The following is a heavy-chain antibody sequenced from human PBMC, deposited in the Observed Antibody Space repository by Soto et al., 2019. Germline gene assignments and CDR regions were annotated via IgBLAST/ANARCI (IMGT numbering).Heavy chain of an antibody. Sequence: QVQLQESGPGLVKPSETLSLTCTVSGGSITHYYWSWIRQPPGKGLEWIGYIFYSGNTNYNPSLKSRVTISVDTSSDHFSLKMTSVTAADTAVYYCARHPSARGYEFDPWGQGTLVTVSS. CDR1: GGSITHYY. V-gene: IGHV4-59*08. CDR3: ARHPSARGYEFDP. D-gene: IGHD5-12*01. J-gene: IGHJ5*02. CDR2: IFYSGNT.